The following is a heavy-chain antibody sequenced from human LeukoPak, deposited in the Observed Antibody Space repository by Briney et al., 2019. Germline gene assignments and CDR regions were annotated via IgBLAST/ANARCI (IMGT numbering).Heavy chain of an antibody. CDR3: TRAGDSSSLADACDT. CDR2: IRSKAYGGTT. V-gene: IGHV3-49*03. Sequence: GGSLILSGTSSAFTWSDYAMSWFRQAPGKGLEWVGFIRSKAYGGTTEYAASVKGRFTISRDDSKSIAYLQMNSLKTEDTACYFCTRAGDSSSLADACDTWGQGTMVTVSS. D-gene: IGHD6-13*01. J-gene: IGHJ3*02. CDR1: AFTWSDYA.